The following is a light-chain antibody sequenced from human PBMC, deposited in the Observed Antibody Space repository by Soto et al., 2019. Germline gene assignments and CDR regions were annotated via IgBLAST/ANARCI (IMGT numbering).Light chain of an antibody. CDR2: DAS. J-gene: IGKJ2*01. Sequence: DTQMTQSPSTLSASVGDRVTITCRASQSISSWLAWYQQKPGKAPKLLIYDASSLESRVPSRFSGSGSGTEFTLPISGLRPDDFATYYCQQYNTYTYTFGQGTKLEIK. CDR1: QSISSW. V-gene: IGKV1-5*01. CDR3: QQYNTYTYT.